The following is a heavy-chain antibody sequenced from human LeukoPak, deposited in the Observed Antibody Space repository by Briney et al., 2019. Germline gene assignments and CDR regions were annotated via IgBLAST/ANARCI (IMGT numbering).Heavy chain of an antibody. CDR3: ARIGYSSSSVDY. V-gene: IGHV3-7*01. Sequence: GSLRLSCAASGFTFSSYWMSWVRQAPGKGLEWVANIKQDGSEKYYVDSVKGRFTISRDNAKNSLYLQMNSLRAEDTAVYYCARIGYSSSSVDYWGQGTLVIVAS. D-gene: IGHD6-6*01. CDR2: IKQDGSEK. CDR1: GFTFSSYW. J-gene: IGHJ4*02.